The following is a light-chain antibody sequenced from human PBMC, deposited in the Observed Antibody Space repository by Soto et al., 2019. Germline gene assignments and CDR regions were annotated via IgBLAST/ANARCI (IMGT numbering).Light chain of an antibody. J-gene: IGKJ5*01. V-gene: IGKV3-11*01. CDR2: DAS. Sequence: EIVMTQSPATLSVSPGQRASLSCRASQSVSSNLAWYQQKPGQPTRLLIYDASNRATGIPDRFSGSGSGTDFTLTISRLEPEDFAVYYGQQRSNWPITFGQGTRLEIK. CDR3: QQRSNWPIT. CDR1: QSVSSN.